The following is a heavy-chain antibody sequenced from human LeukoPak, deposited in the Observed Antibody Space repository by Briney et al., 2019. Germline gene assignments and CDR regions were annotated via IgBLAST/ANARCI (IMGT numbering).Heavy chain of an antibody. D-gene: IGHD2-2*01. Sequence: GESLQISCKGSGYRFTSFWISWVRQMPGKGLEWMGRIDPSDSYTNYGPSFQGHVTISADKSISTAYLQWSSLKASDTAMYYCASTNCSSTSCYLGWFDPWGQGALVTVSS. V-gene: IGHV5-10-1*01. J-gene: IGHJ5*02. CDR2: IDPSDSYT. CDR3: ASTNCSSTSCYLGWFDP. CDR1: GYRFTSFW.